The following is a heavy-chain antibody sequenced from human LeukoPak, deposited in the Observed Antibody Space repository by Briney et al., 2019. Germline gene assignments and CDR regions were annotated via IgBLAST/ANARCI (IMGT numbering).Heavy chain of an antibody. CDR1: GFSFSNAW. D-gene: IGHD6-13*01. Sequence: GGSLRLSCEASGFSFSNAWMSWIRQAPGKGLEWVGRIRSKADGGTPEYAAAVIGRFSMSRDDSKNMQYLQMSSLKTEDTAVYYCTTELAGYRSSWYQWDYFDYWGQGTLVTVSS. CDR2: IRSKADGGTP. CDR3: TTELAGYRSSWYQWDYFDY. V-gene: IGHV3-15*01. J-gene: IGHJ4*02.